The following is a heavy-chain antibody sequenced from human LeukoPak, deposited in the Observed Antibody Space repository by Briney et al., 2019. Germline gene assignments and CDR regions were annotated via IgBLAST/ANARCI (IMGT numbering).Heavy chain of an antibody. CDR1: GYSISSGYY. Sequence: PSETLSLTCTVSGYSISSGYYWGWIRQPPGKGLEWIGEIYHSGTTHYNPSLKSRVSISVDKSKNQFSLKLSSVTAADTAVYFCARDRLLNGGSLPLDFWGQGTLVTVSS. J-gene: IGHJ4*02. CDR2: IYHSGTT. V-gene: IGHV4-38-2*02. D-gene: IGHD2-15*01. CDR3: ARDRLLNGGSLPLDF.